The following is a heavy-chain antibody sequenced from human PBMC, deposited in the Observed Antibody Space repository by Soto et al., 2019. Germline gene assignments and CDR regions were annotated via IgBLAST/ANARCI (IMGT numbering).Heavy chain of an antibody. CDR1: GGSISSGGYY. D-gene: IGHD3-3*01. CDR2: IYYSGST. Sequence: SETLSLTCTVSGGSISSGGYYWSWIRQHPGKGLEWIGYIYYSGSTYYNPSLKSRVTISVDTSKNQFSLKLSSVTAADTSVYYCARGFAPPYCDFWSGYYAVLWDYLGQGTLVTVSS. J-gene: IGHJ4*02. CDR3: ARGFAPPYCDFWSGYYAVLWDY. V-gene: IGHV4-31*03.